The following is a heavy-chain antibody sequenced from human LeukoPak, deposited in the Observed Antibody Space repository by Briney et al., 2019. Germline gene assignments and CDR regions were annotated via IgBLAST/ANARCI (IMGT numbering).Heavy chain of an antibody. Sequence: SETLSLTCTVSGGSISTSGHFWGWIRQPPGKGLEWIGSMYYSGSAYYNPSLKSRVTISVDTSKNQFSLKLSSVTAADTAVYYCAREYLAVLWFGETGGWFDPWGQGTLVTVSS. V-gene: IGHV4-39*02. CDR3: AREYLAVLWFGETGGWFDP. CDR1: GGSISTSGHF. J-gene: IGHJ5*02. CDR2: MYYSGSA. D-gene: IGHD3-10*01.